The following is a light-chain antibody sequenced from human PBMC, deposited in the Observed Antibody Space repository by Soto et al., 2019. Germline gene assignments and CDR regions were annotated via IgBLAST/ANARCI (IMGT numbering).Light chain of an antibody. V-gene: IGKV3-20*01. CDR3: QQYGSSPLT. J-gene: IGKJ4*01. CDR1: QSVSSSY. CDR2: RAS. Sequence: EIVLTQSPGTLSLSPGERATLSCRASQSVSSSYLAWYQQKPDQAPKVLIYRASSRATGIPDRFSGSGSGTDFTLTISRLEPEDFAVYYCQQYGSSPLTFGGGTKVEIK.